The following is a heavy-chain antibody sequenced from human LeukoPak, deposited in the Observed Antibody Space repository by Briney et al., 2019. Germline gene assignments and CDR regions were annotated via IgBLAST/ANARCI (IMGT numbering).Heavy chain of an antibody. CDR3: ANDYCSGGSCYHYFDY. CDR2: IRGSGGDT. D-gene: IGHD2-15*01. V-gene: IGHV3-23*01. Sequence: TGGSLRLSCAASGFTFSSDAMSWVRQAPGKGREGVSSIRGSGGDTYYADSGKGRFTISRDTSKNTLYLQINSLRAADTAVYYCANDYCSGGSCYHYFDYWGRGPLVTVSS. CDR1: GFTFSSDA. J-gene: IGHJ4*02.